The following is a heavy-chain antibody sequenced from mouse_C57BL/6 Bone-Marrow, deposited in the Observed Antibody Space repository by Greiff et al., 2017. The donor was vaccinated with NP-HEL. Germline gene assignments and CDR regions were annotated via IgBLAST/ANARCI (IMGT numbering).Heavy chain of an antibody. D-gene: IGHD2-5*01. CDR1: GYTFTDYY. J-gene: IGHJ4*01. Sequence: VQLQQSGPELVKPGASVKISCKASGYTFTDYYMNWVKQSHGKSLEWIGDINPNNGGTSYNQKFKGKATLTVDKSSSTAYMELRSLTSEDSAVYYCARWGTYYSNYGAMDYWGQGTSVTVSS. CDR3: ARWGTYYSNYGAMDY. V-gene: IGHV1-26*01. CDR2: INPNNGGT.